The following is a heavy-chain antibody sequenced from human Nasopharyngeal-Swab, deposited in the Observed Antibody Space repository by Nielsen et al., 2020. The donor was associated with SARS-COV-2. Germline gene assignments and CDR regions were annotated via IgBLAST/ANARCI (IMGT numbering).Heavy chain of an antibody. CDR2: INAGNGNT. D-gene: IGHD3-10*01. CDR3: ARDEGKGRYHGSGSPTLDY. Sequence: WVRQAPGQRLEWMGWINAGNGNTKYSQKFQGRVTITRDTSASTAYMELSSLRSEDTAVYYCARDEGKGRYHGSGSPTLDYWGQGTLVTVSS. V-gene: IGHV1-3*01. J-gene: IGHJ4*02.